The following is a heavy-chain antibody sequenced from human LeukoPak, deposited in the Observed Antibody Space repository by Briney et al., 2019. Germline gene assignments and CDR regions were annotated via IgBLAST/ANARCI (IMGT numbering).Heavy chain of an antibody. V-gene: IGHV4-4*02. CDR3: ARVSSGSYYFDS. Sequence: SGTLSLTCAISGGSISSSNWWSWVRQPPGKGLEWIGEIYHSGSTNYSPSLKSRVTISVDKSKNQFSLKVTSVTAADTAVYYCARVSSGSYYFDSWGQGTLVTVSS. CDR1: GGSISSSNW. J-gene: IGHJ4*02. D-gene: IGHD1-26*01. CDR2: IYHSGST.